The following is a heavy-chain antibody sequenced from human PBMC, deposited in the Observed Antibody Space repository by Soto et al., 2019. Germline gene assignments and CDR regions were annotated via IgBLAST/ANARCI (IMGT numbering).Heavy chain of an antibody. D-gene: IGHD6-13*01. J-gene: IGHJ6*02. Sequence: ASVKVSCKASGYTFTTYYIHWVRQAPGQGLEWMGIINPSMGSTTYAQRFQGRVTMTRDTSTSTVYMALSSLTSGDTAVYYCARAGGIAAAGPPYYYSGMDVLGQGTTVTVSS. CDR1: GYTFTTYY. V-gene: IGHV1-46*01. CDR2: INPSMGST. CDR3: ARAGGIAAAGPPYYYSGMDV.